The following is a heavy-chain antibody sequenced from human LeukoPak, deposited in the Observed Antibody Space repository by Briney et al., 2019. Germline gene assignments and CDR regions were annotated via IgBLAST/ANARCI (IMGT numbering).Heavy chain of an antibody. CDR1: GFTFSSYA. V-gene: IGHV3-30*04. CDR3: ARDGGYSYGYGVDY. J-gene: IGHJ4*02. Sequence: PGGPLRLSCAASGFTFSSYAMHCVRQAPGKGLEWVAVISYDGSNKYYADSVKGRFTISRDNSKNTLYLQMNSLRAEDTAVYYCARDGGYSYGYGVDYWGQGTLVTVSS. D-gene: IGHD5-18*01. CDR2: ISYDGSNK.